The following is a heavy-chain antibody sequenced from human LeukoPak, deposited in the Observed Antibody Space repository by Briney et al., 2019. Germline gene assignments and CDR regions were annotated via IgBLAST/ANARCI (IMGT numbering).Heavy chain of an antibody. D-gene: IGHD1/OR15-1a*01. Sequence: SETLSLTCTVSGGSISSSSYYWGWIRQPPGKGLEWIGSIYYSGSTYYNPSLKSRVTISVDTSKNQFSLKLSSVTAADTAVYYCARGPGPKQFDYWGQGTLVTVSS. CDR2: IYYSGST. J-gene: IGHJ4*02. V-gene: IGHV4-39*07. CDR3: ARGPGPKQFDY. CDR1: GGSISSSSYY.